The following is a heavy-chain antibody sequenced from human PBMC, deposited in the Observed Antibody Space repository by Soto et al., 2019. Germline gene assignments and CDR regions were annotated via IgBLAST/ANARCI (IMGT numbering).Heavy chain of an antibody. Sequence: GGPVKVSCKASGGTFSSYAISWVRQAPGQGLEWMGGIIPIFGTANYAQKFQGRVTITADESTSTAYMELSSLRSEDTAVYYCARTPIELMTHYDAFDIWGQGTMVTVSS. CDR2: IIPIFGTA. V-gene: IGHV1-69*13. CDR3: ARTPIELMTHYDAFDI. D-gene: IGHD2-8*01. J-gene: IGHJ3*02. CDR1: GGTFSSYA.